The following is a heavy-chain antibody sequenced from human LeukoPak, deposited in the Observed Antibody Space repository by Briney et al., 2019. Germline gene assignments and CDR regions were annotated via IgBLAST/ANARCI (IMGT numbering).Heavy chain of an antibody. CDR3: ARTVAGDN. Sequence: GSLRLSCAASGFTFSNHATNWVRQAPGKGLEWVSAISGSGASTYFADSVRGRFTISRDNSKNTLYLQMNSLRAEDTAIYYCARTVAGDNWGQGTLVTVSS. CDR2: ISGSGAST. J-gene: IGHJ4*02. D-gene: IGHD6-19*01. CDR1: GFTFSNHA. V-gene: IGHV3-23*01.